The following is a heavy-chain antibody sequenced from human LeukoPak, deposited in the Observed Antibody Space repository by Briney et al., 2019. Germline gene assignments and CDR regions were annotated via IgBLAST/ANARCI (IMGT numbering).Heavy chain of an antibody. CDR1: GFTFSSYG. CDR2: ISSSSSYI. D-gene: IGHD3-22*01. V-gene: IGHV3-21*01. Sequence: GGSLRLSCAASGFTFSSYGMSWVRQAPGKGLEWVSSISSSSSYIYYADSVKGRFTISRDNAKNSLYLQMNSLRAEDTAVYYCARARAMIVVTDAFDIWGQGTMVTVSS. J-gene: IGHJ3*02. CDR3: ARARAMIVVTDAFDI.